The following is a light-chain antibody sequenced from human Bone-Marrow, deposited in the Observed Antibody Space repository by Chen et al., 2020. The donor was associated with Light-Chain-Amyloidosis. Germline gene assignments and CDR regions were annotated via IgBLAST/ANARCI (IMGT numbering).Light chain of an antibody. Sequence: SYELTQPPSVSVSPGQTARITCSGDDLPSKYAYWYQQKPGQAPVLVIHRDTERPSGVSARVSASRLGTTATLTISGVQAEDEADYHCQSADSDGTYEVIFGGGTKLTV. CDR3: QSADSDGTYEVI. CDR2: RDT. J-gene: IGLJ2*01. CDR1: DLPSKY. V-gene: IGLV3-25*03.